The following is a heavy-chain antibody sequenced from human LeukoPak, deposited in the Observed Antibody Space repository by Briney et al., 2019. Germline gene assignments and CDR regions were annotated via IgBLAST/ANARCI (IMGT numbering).Heavy chain of an antibody. D-gene: IGHD6-6*01. CDR1: GGSISSYY. CDR3: ARVGYSSSPGRRVSWFDP. V-gene: IGHV4-4*07. J-gene: IGHJ5*02. CDR2: IYTSGST. Sequence: SETLSLTRTVSGGSISSYYWSWIRQPAGKGLEWIGRIYTSGSTNYNPSLKSRVTMSVDTSKNQFSLKLSSVTAADTAVYYCARVGYSSSPGRRVSWFDPWGQGTLVTVSS.